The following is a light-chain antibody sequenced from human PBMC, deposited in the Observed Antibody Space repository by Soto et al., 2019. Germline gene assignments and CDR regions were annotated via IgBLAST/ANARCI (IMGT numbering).Light chain of an antibody. CDR3: QQSYSAPFT. CDR2: AAS. Sequence: DIQMTQSPSSLSASVGDRVTITCQASQDISNYLNWYQQKPGKAPKLLIYAASSLQPGAPSIFSGSGSGTDFTLTISSLHLEDVATYYCQQSYSAPFTFGPGTKVDIK. CDR1: QDISNY. J-gene: IGKJ3*01. V-gene: IGKV1-39*01.